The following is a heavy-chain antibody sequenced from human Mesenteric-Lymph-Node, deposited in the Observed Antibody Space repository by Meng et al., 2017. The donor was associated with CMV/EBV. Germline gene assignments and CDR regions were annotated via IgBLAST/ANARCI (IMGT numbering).Heavy chain of an antibody. CDR1: GHTFTSYY. CDR2: INISGGST. D-gene: IGHD1-1*01. V-gene: IGHV1-46*01. Sequence: ASVKVSCKASGHTFTSYYMHCVRQAPGQGLEWMGIINISGGSTSYEQKFQGRVTMTRDTSTSTVYMELSSLRSEDTAVYYCATGTLNHYGMDVWGQGTTVTVSS. CDR3: ATGTLNHYGMDV. J-gene: IGHJ6*02.